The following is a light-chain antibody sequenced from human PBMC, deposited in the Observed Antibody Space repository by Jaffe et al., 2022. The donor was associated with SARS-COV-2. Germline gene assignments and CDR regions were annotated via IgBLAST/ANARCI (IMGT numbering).Light chain of an antibody. CDR3: QQYNSFSWT. J-gene: IGKJ1*01. CDR2: KTS. V-gene: IGKV1-5*03. CDR1: QTINNW. Sequence: DTQMTQSPSTLSASVGDRVTITCRASQTINNWLAWYQQKSGRAPKLLIYKTSSLESGVPSRFSGSGSGTEFTLTISSLQPEDFATYYCQQYNSFSWTFGQGTRVEIK.